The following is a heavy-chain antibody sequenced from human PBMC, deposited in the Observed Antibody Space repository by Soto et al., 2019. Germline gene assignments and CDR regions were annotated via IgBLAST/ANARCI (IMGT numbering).Heavy chain of an antibody. V-gene: IGHV4-39*01. CDR2: IYYSGST. J-gene: IGHJ5*01. D-gene: IGHD3-10*01. Sequence: SETLSLTCTVSGGSISSSSYYWGWIRQPPGKGLEWIGSIYYSGSTYYNPSLKSRVTISVDTSKNQFSLKLSSVTAADTAVYYCASSEVLIWFGTLQTRNNWFDPWGQGTLVTVSS. CDR1: GGSISSSSYY. CDR3: ASSEVLIWFGTLQTRNNWFDP.